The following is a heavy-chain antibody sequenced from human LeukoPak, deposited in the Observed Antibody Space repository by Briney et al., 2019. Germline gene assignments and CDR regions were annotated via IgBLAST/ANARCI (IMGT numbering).Heavy chain of an antibody. D-gene: IGHD6-19*01. J-gene: IGHJ4*02. CDR3: AKDQSNEPIAVAGTILDY. Sequence: RSLRLSCAASGFTFSSYGMHWVRQAPGKGLEWVAVISYDGSNKYYADSVKGRFTISRDNSKNTLYLQMNSLRAEDTAVYYCAKDQSNEPIAVAGTILDYWGQGTLVTVSS. V-gene: IGHV3-30*18. CDR1: GFTFSSYG. CDR2: ISYDGSNK.